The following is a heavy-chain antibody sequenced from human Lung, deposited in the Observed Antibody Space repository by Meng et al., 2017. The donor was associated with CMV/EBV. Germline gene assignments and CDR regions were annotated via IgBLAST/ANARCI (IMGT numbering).Heavy chain of an antibody. J-gene: IGHJ6*04. Sequence: SVXVSXKASGGTFSNYAFSWVRQAPGQGLEWMGGIIPIFGIANYAQKFQGRVTIATDESTSTAYMELISLRPEDTAVYYCARDRTGGCSSTSCYNYYYNYGMDVWXEGTTVTVSS. D-gene: IGHD2-2*02. CDR3: ARDRTGGCSSTSCYNYYYNYGMDV. V-gene: IGHV1-69*05. CDR2: IIPIFGIA. CDR1: GGTFSNYA.